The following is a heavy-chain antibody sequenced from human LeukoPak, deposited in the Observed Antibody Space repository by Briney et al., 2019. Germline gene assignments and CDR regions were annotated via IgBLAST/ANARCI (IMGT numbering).Heavy chain of an antibody. Sequence: PWASVKLSCKASGYTFTGYYMRWVRQAPGQGLEWMGCINPNSGGTNYAQKVQGRVTITRDTSISTAYMELSRLRSDDTAVHYCARDRGLGTIYYYYYMAVWGKGTTVTISS. CDR1: GYTFTGYY. CDR3: ARDRGLGTIYYYYYMAV. V-gene: IGHV1-2*02. D-gene: IGHD3-9*01. J-gene: IGHJ6*03. CDR2: INPNSGGT.